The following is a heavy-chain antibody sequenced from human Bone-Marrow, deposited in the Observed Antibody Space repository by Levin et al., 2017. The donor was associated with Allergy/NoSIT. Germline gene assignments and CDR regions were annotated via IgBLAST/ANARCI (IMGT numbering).Heavy chain of an antibody. Sequence: GGSLRLSCAASGFTFSSYAMHWVRQAPGKGLEWVAVISYDGSNKYYADSVKGRFTISRDNSKNTLYLQMNSLRAEDTAVYYCARDEDTPNGGNFAFDIWGQGTMVTVSS. CDR2: ISYDGSNK. V-gene: IGHV3-30*04. CDR1: GFTFSSYA. D-gene: IGHD4-23*01. J-gene: IGHJ3*02. CDR3: ARDEDTPNGGNFAFDI.